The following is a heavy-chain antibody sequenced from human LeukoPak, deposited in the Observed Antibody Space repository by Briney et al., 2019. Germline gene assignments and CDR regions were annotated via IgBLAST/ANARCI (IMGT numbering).Heavy chain of an antibody. CDR3: VGFNYGDYPGDY. J-gene: IGHJ4*02. CDR2: ISWNSGSI. D-gene: IGHD4-17*01. V-gene: IGHV3-9*01. CDR1: GFTFDDYA. Sequence: GRSLRLSCAASGFTFDDYAMHWVRQAPGKGLEWVSGISWNSGSIGYADSVKGRFTISRDNAKNSLYLQMNSLRAEDTAVYYCVGFNYGDYPGDYWGQGTLVTVSS.